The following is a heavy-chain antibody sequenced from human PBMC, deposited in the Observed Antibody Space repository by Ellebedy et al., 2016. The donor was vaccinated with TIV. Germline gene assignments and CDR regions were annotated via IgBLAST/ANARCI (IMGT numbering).Heavy chain of an antibody. CDR2: LYYSEST. CDR3: ARTLSDQYAAFHI. CDR1: VGSVSSTSYY. J-gene: IGHJ3*02. V-gene: IGHV4-39*01. Sequence: SETLSLXXTVSVGSVSSTSYYWGWIRQPPGKGLQWIGSLYYSESTYYNPSLKSRVTISRDTSKNQVSLKLTSVTASDTAVYYCARTLSDQYAAFHIWGQGTMVTVSS.